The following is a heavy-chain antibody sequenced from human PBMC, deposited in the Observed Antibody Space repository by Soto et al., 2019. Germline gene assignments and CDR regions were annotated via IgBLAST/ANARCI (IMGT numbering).Heavy chain of an antibody. CDR2: IFSSGST. J-gene: IGHJ4*02. CDR3: AREGSYSAYNFAHGIQLWSFDF. Sequence: QVRLQESGPGLLKPSETLSLTCTVSGGSINTFYWSWVRQPAGKGLEWIGRIFSSGSTSFNPSLESRVSMSVDTSKIHFSLNLSSVTAAAMAVYYCAREGSYSAYNFAHGIQLWSFDFWGQGALVTVSS. D-gene: IGHD5-12*01. CDR1: GGSINTFY. V-gene: IGHV4-4*07.